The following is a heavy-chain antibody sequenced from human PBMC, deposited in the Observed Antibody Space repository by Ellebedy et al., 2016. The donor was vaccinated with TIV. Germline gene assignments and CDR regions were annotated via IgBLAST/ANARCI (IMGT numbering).Heavy chain of an antibody. CDR3: ARDLTTVTTDAGY. D-gene: IGHD4-17*01. Sequence: GGSLRLXXAASGFTFSTYSMHWVRQAPGKGLEYVSAISSNGGSTYYADSVKGRFTISRDNSKNTLYLQMNSLRAEDTAVYYCARDLTTVTTDAGYWGQGTLVTVSS. CDR1: GFTFSTYS. CDR2: ISSNGGST. J-gene: IGHJ4*02. V-gene: IGHV3-64*04.